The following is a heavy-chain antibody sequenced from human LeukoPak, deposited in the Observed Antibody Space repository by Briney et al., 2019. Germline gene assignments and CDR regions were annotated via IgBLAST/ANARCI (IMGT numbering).Heavy chain of an antibody. Sequence: PSETLSLTCTVSGGSISSYYWSWIRQPPGKGLEWIGEINHSGSTNYNPSLKSRVTISVDTSKNQFSLKLSSVTAADTAVYYCARRGAILRPGIAARLRAFDIWGQGTMVTVSS. V-gene: IGHV4-34*01. D-gene: IGHD6-6*01. CDR2: INHSGST. CDR1: GGSISSYY. J-gene: IGHJ3*02. CDR3: ARRGAILRPGIAARLRAFDI.